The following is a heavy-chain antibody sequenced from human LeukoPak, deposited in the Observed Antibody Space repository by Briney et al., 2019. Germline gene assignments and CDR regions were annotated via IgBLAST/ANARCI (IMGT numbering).Heavy chain of an antibody. D-gene: IGHD3-3*01. CDR1: GFTFNTYG. J-gene: IGHJ4*02. CDR2: IWFDGSVK. CDR3: AKDTGVQFLEPAF. V-gene: IGHV3-33*06. Sequence: SGGSLRLSCAASGFTFNTYGMHWVRQAPGQGLEWVAAIWFDGSVKHYSDAVKGRFIISRDNSLNTLYLQMNSLRVEDTAIYYCAKDTGVQFLEPAFWGQGTLVTVSS.